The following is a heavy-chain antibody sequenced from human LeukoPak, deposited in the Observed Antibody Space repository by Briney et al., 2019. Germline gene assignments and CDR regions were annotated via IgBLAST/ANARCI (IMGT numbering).Heavy chain of an antibody. CDR3: ARIKGNPLRVFDY. CDR1: GYTFTSYY. CDR2: INPSGGST. V-gene: IGHV1-46*01. D-gene: IGHD2-15*01. Sequence: GASVKVSCKASGYTFTSYYMHWVRQAPGQGLEWMGIINPSGGSTSYAQKFQGRVTMTRDTSISTAYMELSRLRSDDTAVYYCARIKGNPLRVFDYWGQGTLVTVSS. J-gene: IGHJ4*02.